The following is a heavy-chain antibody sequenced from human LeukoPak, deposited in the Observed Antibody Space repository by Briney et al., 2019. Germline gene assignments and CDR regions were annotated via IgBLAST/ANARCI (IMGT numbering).Heavy chain of an antibody. Sequence: PGGSLRLSCAASGFTFSSYWMSWVRQAPGKGLEWVANIKQDGSEKYYVDSVKGRFTISRDNAKNSLYLQMNSLRAEDTAVYYCARDDCSSTSCYPMTLYYYYYGMDVWGPRDHGHRLL. CDR1: GFTFSSYW. J-gene: IGHJ6*02. V-gene: IGHV3-7*01. CDR3: ARDDCSSTSCYPMTLYYYYYGMDV. D-gene: IGHD2-2*01. CDR2: IKQDGSEK.